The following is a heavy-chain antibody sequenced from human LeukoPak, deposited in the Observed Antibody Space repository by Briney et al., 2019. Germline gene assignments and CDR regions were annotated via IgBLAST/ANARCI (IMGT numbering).Heavy chain of an antibody. CDR2: TFYRSNWYN. Sequence: SQTLSLTCSISGDSVSSSTAAWNWIRQSPSRGLEWLGRTFYRSNWYNEYAVSVKSRLTIDPDTSKNQFSLQLNSVTPEDTAVYYCARGNFRAFDIWGQGTMVTVSS. D-gene: IGHD1-7*01. CDR3: ARGNFRAFDI. V-gene: IGHV6-1*01. J-gene: IGHJ3*02. CDR1: GDSVSSSTAA.